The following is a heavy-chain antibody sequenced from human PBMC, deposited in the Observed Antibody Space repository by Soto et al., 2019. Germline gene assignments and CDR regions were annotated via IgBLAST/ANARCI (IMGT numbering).Heavy chain of an antibody. CDR3: ARVRVVAGTNYYYGMDV. D-gene: IGHD6-19*01. J-gene: IGHJ6*02. Sequence: GGSLRLSWSASGFTISSYAMHWVRQAPGKGLEYVSAISSNGGSTYYADSVKGRFTISRDNAKNSLYLQMNSLRAEDTAVYYCARVRVVAGTNYYYGMDVWGQGTTVTVS. CDR1: GFTISSYA. CDR2: ISSNGGST. V-gene: IGHV3-64*04.